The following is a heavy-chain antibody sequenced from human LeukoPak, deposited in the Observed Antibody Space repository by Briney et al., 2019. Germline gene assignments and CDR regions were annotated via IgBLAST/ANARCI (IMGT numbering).Heavy chain of an antibody. CDR1: GGSISGYY. CDR3: AEGRDAFHI. Sequence: SETLSLTCTVSGGSISGYYWSWIRQPPGKVLEWIGYIYYSGNTNFNPSLKSRVTISVDTSKNQFSLKLSSVTAADTAVYYCAEGRDAFHIWGQGTMVTVSS. CDR2: IYYSGNT. V-gene: IGHV4-59*01. J-gene: IGHJ3*02.